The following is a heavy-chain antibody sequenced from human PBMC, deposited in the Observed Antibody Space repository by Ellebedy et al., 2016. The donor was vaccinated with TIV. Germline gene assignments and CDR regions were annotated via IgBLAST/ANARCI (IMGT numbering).Heavy chain of an antibody. CDR1: GDSISSYY. CDR3: ARVRFSPGWFDP. V-gene: IGHV4-4*07. CDR2: LYTGGIA. Sequence: PSETLSLTCSVSGDSISSYYWSWIRQSPGKGLEWIGRLYTGGIATYNPSLKSRVTISVDTSRNQVYLKLNSVTAADTGVYHCARVRFSPGWFDPWGQGTLVTVSS. J-gene: IGHJ5*02.